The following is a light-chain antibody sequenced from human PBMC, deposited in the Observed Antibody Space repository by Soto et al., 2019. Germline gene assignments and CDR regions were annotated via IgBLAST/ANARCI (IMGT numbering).Light chain of an antibody. V-gene: IGLV2-8*01. J-gene: IGLJ1*01. CDR3: SSYAGSDNFV. Sequence: QSVLTQPPSASGTPGQRVTISCTGTSSDVGYYDYVSWYQQHPGKAPKLVIYDVTERPSGVPDRFSGSKSGNTASLTVSGLQSDDEADYYCSSYAGSDNFVFXTGTKVTVL. CDR1: SSDVGYYDY. CDR2: DVT.